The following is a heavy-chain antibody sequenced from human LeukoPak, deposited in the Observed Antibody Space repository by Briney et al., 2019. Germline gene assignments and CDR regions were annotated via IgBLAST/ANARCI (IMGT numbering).Heavy chain of an antibody. J-gene: IGHJ6*03. V-gene: IGHV1-2*02. CDR1: GYTFTDYY. CDR3: ARDLPYYGSGSYYKDYYYYYMDV. Sequence: ASVKVSCKASGYTFTDYYIHWVRQAPGQGLEWMGWINPNSGGTDYAQKFQGRVTMTRDTSITTAYMELSRLRSDDTAVYYCARDLPYYGSGSYYKDYYYYYMDVWGKGTTVTVSS. CDR2: INPNSGGT. D-gene: IGHD3-10*01.